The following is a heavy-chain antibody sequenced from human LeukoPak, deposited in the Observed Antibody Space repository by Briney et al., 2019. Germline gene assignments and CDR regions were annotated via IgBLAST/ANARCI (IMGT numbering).Heavy chain of an antibody. V-gene: IGHV1-58*02. Sequence: SVKVSCKASGFSFTRSAIQWVRQSRGERLEWIGWIVVGSGDTDYAQKFQERVTITRDMSTSTAYMELSSLRSEDTAVYYCATDSSGNDAFDIWGQGTMVTVSS. CDR2: IVVGSGDT. D-gene: IGHD6-25*01. CDR1: GFSFTRSA. J-gene: IGHJ3*02. CDR3: ATDSSGNDAFDI.